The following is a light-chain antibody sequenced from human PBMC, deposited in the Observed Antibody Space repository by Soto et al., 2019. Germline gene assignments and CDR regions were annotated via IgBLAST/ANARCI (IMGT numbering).Light chain of an antibody. CDR1: QSIDSW. CDR2: KAS. V-gene: IGKV1-5*03. J-gene: IGKJ1*01. CDR3: QQYNSYRM. Sequence: DIPMTQSPSTLSASVGDRVTITCRASQSIDSWLAWHQQKPGKAPKLLISKASSLESGVPSRFSGSGSGTEFTLTISSLQPDDFATXXCQQYNSYRMFGQGTTVEIK.